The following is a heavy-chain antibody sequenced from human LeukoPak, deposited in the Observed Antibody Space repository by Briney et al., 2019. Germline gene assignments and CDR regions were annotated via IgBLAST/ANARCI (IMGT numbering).Heavy chain of an antibody. J-gene: IGHJ3*02. V-gene: IGHV3-66*01. CDR1: GCTFSSNY. Sequence: GGSLRLSCAASGCTFSSNYMSWVRQPPGKGLEWVTVIYSGGSTYYADSVKGRFTISRDNSKNTLYLQMNSLRAEDTAVYYCAREGPEARSGVRAFDIWGQGTMVTVSS. D-gene: IGHD3-10*01. CDR2: IYSGGST. CDR3: AREGPEARSGVRAFDI.